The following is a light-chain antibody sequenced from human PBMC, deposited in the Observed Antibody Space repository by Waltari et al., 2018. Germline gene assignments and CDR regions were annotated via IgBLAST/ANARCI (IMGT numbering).Light chain of an antibody. J-gene: IGKJ2*01. V-gene: IGKV1-33*01. CDR2: YAS. Sequence: VQFTQSPSSLSVAVGDRLTITCQARQDTSDFLNWYQQKPGKPPKLLSYYASNLETGVPLTFSGNDSETESVYTISTLAPGDTVTYYCQENQNDPPYNSGQGPTVKIK. CDR1: QDTSDF. CDR3: QENQNDPPYN.